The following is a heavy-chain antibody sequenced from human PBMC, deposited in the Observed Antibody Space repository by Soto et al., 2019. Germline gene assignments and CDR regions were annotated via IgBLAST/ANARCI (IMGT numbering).Heavy chain of an antibody. CDR3: AKDAQSSERYYYYGMDV. Sequence: PGWSLRLSCAASGFTFSSYAMSWVRQSPGKGLEWVSAISGSGGSTYYADSVKGRFTISRDNSKNTLYLQMNSLRAEDTAVYYCAKDAQSSERYYYYGMDVWGQGTTVTVSS. J-gene: IGHJ6*02. D-gene: IGHD6-25*01. CDR1: GFTFSSYA. V-gene: IGHV3-23*01. CDR2: ISGSGGST.